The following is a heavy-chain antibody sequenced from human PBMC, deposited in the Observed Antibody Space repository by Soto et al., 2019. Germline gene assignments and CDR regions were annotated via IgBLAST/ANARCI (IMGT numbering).Heavy chain of an antibody. Sequence: QVQLVQSGAEVKKPGSSVKVSCKASGGTFSSYAISWVRQAPGQGLEWMGGIIPIFGTANYAQKFQGRVTITADEPTRTAYGELSSLRSDDRAVDYCARPIVGANYYCFYGRDVWGQGTTVTVSS. CDR3: ARPIVGANYYCFYGRDV. J-gene: IGHJ6*02. D-gene: IGHD1-26*01. V-gene: IGHV1-69*12. CDR1: GGTFSSYA. CDR2: IIPIFGTA.